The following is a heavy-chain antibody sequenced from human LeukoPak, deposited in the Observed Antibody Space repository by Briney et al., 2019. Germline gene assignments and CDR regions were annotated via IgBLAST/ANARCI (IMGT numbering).Heavy chain of an antibody. J-gene: IGHJ4*02. CDR3: ATGYKWLRTFDY. V-gene: IGHV1-24*01. D-gene: IGHD5-12*01. CDR2: FDPEDGET. Sequence: ASVKVSCKASGYTFTGYYMHWVRQAPGKGLEWMGGFDPEDGETIYAQKFQGRVTMTEDTSTDTAYMELSSLRSEDTAVYYCATGYKWLRTFDYWGQGTLVTVSS. CDR1: GYTFTGYY.